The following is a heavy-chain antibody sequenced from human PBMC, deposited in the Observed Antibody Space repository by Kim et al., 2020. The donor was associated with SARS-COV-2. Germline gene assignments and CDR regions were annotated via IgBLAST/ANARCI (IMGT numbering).Heavy chain of an antibody. Sequence: GGSLRLSCAASGFTFRDYAMNWVRQVPGKGLEWVSGITWNSGGAGYADSVRGRFTVSRDNAKNSLYLQMNSLRVEDTALYYCARDIGGDSGGLSYFDYWGQGTLVTVSA. CDR3: ARDIGGDSGGLSYFDY. CDR1: GFTFRDYA. J-gene: IGHJ4*02. CDR2: ITWNSGGA. V-gene: IGHV3-9*01. D-gene: IGHD2-21*01.